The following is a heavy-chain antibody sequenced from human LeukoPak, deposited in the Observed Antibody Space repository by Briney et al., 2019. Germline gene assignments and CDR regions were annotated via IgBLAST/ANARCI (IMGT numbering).Heavy chain of an antibody. J-gene: IGHJ4*02. D-gene: IGHD3-10*01. CDR1: GFSVNNNY. CDR2: MDNFGYK. Sequence: PRGSLRLSCAASGFSVNNNYMNWVRQATGKGLEWVSLMDNFGYKHYADSVEGRVTISRDSSRNTVYLQLNSLRAEDTAVYYCAGGSYYGSGSRPGYIEYWGQGTLVTVSS. CDR3: AGGSYYGSGSRPGYIEY. V-gene: IGHV3-53*01.